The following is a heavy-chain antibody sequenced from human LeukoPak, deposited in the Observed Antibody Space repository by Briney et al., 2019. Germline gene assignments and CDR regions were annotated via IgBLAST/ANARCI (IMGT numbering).Heavy chain of an antibody. Sequence: PSETLSLTCTVSGGSISSSSYYWGWVRQPPGKGLEWIGSIYYSGSTYYNPSLKSRVTISVDTSKNQFSLKLSSVTAADTAVYYCARHLLITGRIYWGQGTLVTVSS. J-gene: IGHJ4*02. D-gene: IGHD1-20*01. CDR2: IYYSGST. CDR3: ARHLLITGRIY. CDR1: GGSISSSSYY. V-gene: IGHV4-39*01.